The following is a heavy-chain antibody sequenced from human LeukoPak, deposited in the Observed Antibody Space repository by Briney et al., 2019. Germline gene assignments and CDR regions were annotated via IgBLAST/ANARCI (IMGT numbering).Heavy chain of an antibody. CDR3: ATVGLSAYTYNYFDP. CDR1: GYTFTSYH. Sequence: ASVKVSCKASGYTFTSYHMHWVRQAPGQGLEWMGIINPSGGGSSSPEKFQGRVTMTRDTSTSTVYMELNSLRSEDTAVYYGATVGLSAYTYNYFDPWGQGTLVTVSS. CDR2: INPSGGGS. J-gene: IGHJ5*02. V-gene: IGHV1-46*01. D-gene: IGHD3-16*01.